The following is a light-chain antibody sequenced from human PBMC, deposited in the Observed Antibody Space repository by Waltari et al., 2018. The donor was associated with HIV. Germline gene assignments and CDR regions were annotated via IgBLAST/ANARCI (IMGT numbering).Light chain of an antibody. J-gene: IGLJ3*02. CDR2: DVS. V-gene: IGLV2-11*01. CDR1: SRDVGGFNS. CDR3: CSYAGSYTWV. Sequence: QSALTQPPPVSGSPGQSVTISCTGTSRDVGGFNSVSWYQQHPGKAPTPMIYDVSKRPSGVPDRFSGSKSGNTASLTISGLQAEDEADYYCCSYAGSYTWVFGGGTKLTVL.